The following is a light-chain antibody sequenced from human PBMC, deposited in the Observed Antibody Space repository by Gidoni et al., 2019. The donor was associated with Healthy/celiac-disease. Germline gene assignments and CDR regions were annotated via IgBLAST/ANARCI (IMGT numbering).Light chain of an antibody. CDR3: AAWDDSLSGLWV. CDR1: SSNIGSNY. V-gene: IGLV1-47*01. CDR2: RNN. J-gene: IGLJ3*02. Sequence: QSVLTQPTSASGTPGPRVTISCSGSSSNIGSNYVYWYQQLPGTAPKLLIYRNNQRPSGVSDRFSGSKSGTSASLAISGLRSEDEADYYCAAWDDSLSGLWVFGGGTKLTVL.